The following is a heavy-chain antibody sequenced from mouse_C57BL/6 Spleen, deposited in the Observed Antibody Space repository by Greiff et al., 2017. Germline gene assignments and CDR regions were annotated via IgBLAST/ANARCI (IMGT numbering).Heavy chain of an antibody. CDR3: ARGLTGKDY. CDR1: GYAFSSSW. J-gene: IGHJ2*01. V-gene: IGHV1-82*01. Sequence: QVQLQQSGPELVKPGASVKISCKASGYAFSSSWMNWVKQRPGKGLEWIGRIYPGDGDTNYNGKFKGKATLTADKSSSTAYMQLSSLTSEDSAVYFCARGLTGKDYWGQGTTLTVSS. CDR2: IYPGDGDT. D-gene: IGHD4-1*01.